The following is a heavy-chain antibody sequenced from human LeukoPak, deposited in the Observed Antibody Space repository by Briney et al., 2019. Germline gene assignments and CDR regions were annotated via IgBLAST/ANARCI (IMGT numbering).Heavy chain of an antibody. J-gene: IGHJ5*02. CDR1: GDTFSSYA. Sequence: SVKVSCKASGDTFSSYAISWVRQAPGQGLEWMGRIIPIFGTANYAQKFQGRVTITTDESTSTAYMELSSLRSEDTAVYYCARVGGYSYGFWFDPWGQGTLVTVSS. CDR2: IIPIFGTA. D-gene: IGHD5-18*01. CDR3: ARVGGYSYGFWFDP. V-gene: IGHV1-69*05.